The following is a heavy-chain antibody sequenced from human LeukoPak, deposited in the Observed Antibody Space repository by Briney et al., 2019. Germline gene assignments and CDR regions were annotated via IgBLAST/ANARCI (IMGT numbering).Heavy chain of an antibody. J-gene: IGHJ6*02. CDR1: GYTFTSYA. CDR3: AREGFDRLSPKLGMDV. CDR2: INTNTGNP. D-gene: IGHD3-9*01. Sequence: ASVKVSCKASGYTFTSYAMNWVRQAPGQGLEWVGWINTNTGNPTYAQGFTGRFVFSLDTSVSTAYLQISSLKAEDTAAYYCAREGFDRLSPKLGMDVWGQGTTVTVSS. V-gene: IGHV7-4-1*02.